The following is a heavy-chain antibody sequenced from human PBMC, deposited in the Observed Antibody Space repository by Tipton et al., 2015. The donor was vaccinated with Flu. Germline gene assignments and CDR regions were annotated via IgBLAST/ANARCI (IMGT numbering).Heavy chain of an antibody. CDR2: IYYSGST. Sequence: LRLSCTVSGGSISSGGYYWSWIRQHPGKGLEWIGYIYYSGSTYYNPSLKSRVTISVDTSKNQFSLKLSSVTVADTAVYYCARGAYDFWSGYPTHYFDYWGQGTLVTVSS. D-gene: IGHD3-3*01. CDR3: ARGAYDFWSGYPTHYFDY. V-gene: IGHV4-31*03. CDR1: GGSISSGGYY. J-gene: IGHJ4*02.